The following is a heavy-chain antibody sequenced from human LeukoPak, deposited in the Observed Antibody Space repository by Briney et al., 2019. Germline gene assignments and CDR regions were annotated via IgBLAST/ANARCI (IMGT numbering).Heavy chain of an antibody. CDR3: AKDPPLGYCSSTSCSSMA. Sequence: GGSLRLSCAASGFTFSSYGMHWVRQAPGKRLEWVAFIRYDGSNKYYADSVKGRFTISRDNSKNTLYLQMNSLRAEDTAVYYCAKDPPLGYCSSTSCSSMAWGQGTLVTVSS. V-gene: IGHV3-30*02. J-gene: IGHJ5*02. D-gene: IGHD2-2*01. CDR2: IRYDGSNK. CDR1: GFTFSSYG.